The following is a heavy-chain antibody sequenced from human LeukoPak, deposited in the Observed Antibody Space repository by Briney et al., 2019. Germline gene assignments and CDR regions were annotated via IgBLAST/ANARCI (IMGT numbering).Heavy chain of an antibody. J-gene: IGHJ6*03. Sequence: ASVKVSCKASGYTFTSYDINWVRQATGQGLEWMGWMNPNSGNTGYAQKFQGRVTMTRNTSISTAYMELSSLRSEDTAVYYCARKAPGFWSGCYIQGRFYYYYYMDVWGKGTTVTVSS. D-gene: IGHD3-3*01. V-gene: IGHV1-8*01. CDR2: MNPNSGNT. CDR3: ARKAPGFWSGCYIQGRFYYYYYMDV. CDR1: GYTFTSYD.